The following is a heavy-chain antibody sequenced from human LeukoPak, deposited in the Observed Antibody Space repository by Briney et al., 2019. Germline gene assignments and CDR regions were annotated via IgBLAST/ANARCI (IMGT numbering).Heavy chain of an antibody. J-gene: IGHJ4*02. CDR1: GFTFSSYG. CDR3: ARDLNRRVFTDY. Sequence: PGGSLRLSCAASGFTFSSYGMHWVRQAPGKGLEWVSYISSSGLTIYYADSVKGRFTVPRDNAKNTLYLQMDSLRAEDTAVYYCARDLNRRVFTDYWGQGTLVTVSS. CDR2: ISSSGLTI. V-gene: IGHV3-48*04.